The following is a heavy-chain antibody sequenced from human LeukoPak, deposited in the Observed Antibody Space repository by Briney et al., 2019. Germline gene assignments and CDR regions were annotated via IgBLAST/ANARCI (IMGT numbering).Heavy chain of an antibody. Sequence: GGSLRLSCVGSGFPFRSHAMGWVRMAPEKGLEFVSGIYENGGTNYYADSVKGRFSISRDNSKNTLYLQMDSLRGEDTAVYYCAKDFRIGYSAHFDYWGQGALVTVSS. J-gene: IGHJ4*02. V-gene: IGHV3-23*01. D-gene: IGHD2-15*01. CDR1: GFPFRSHA. CDR3: AKDFRIGYSAHFDY. CDR2: IYENGGTN.